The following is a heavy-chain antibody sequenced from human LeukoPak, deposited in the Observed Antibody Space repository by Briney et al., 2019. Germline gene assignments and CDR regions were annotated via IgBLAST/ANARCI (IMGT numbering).Heavy chain of an antibody. CDR3: ARDQNYYGLDV. CDR1: GFRFSSFA. Sequence: GMSLRLSCEASGFRFSSFALHWVRQAPGKGLEWVAITSSDGSDKYYADSMKGRFTISRDNSKNTLYLQMNTLRAEDTAVYYCARDQNYYGLDVWGQGTTVTVSS. J-gene: IGHJ6*02. V-gene: IGHV3-30-3*01. CDR2: TSSDGSDK.